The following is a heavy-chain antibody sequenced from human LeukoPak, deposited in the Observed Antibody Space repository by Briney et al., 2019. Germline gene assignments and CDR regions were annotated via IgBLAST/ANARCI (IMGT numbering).Heavy chain of an antibody. CDR3: ARVTPGIPVAGTGWWDSGYFDL. CDR1: GFTFSSHS. J-gene: IGHJ2*01. V-gene: IGHV3-48*01. CDR2: ISSSSSTI. D-gene: IGHD6-19*01. Sequence: PGGSLRLSCAASGFTFSSHSMNWVRQAPGKGLEWVSYISSSSSTIYYADSVKGRFTISRDNAKNSLYLQMNSLRAEDTALYYCARVTPGIPVAGTGWWDSGYFDLWGRGTLVTVSS.